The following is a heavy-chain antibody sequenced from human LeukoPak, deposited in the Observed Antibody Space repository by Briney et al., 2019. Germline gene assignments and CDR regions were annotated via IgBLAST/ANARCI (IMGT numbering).Heavy chain of an antibody. J-gene: IGHJ4*02. D-gene: IGHD5-18*01. Sequence: GGSLRLSCVGSGFSISGFWMTWVRQAPGKGLEWVAVISYDGSNKYYADSVKGRFTISRDNSKNTLYLQMNSLRAEDTAVYYCARGKQLWLGFDYWGQGTLVTVSS. CDR2: ISYDGSNK. CDR3: ARGKQLWLGFDY. V-gene: IGHV3-30-3*01. CDR1: GFSISGFW.